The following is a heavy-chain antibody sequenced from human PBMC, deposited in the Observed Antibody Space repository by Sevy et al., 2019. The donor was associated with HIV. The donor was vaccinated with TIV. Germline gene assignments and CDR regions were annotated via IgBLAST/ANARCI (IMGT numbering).Heavy chain of an antibody. V-gene: IGHV3-21*04. J-gene: IGHJ4*02. D-gene: IGHD3-3*01. CDR1: GFTFRTYS. CDR3: ARDFTIFGVVSGIDY. CDR2: ISDDSRYI. Sequence: GGSLRLSCAASGFTFRTYSMNWVRQAPGKGLEWLSSISDDSRYIYYSDSVKGRFTISRAIAKNLLYLQMNNLRVEDTAIYYCARDFTIFGVVSGIDYWGQGNLVTVSS.